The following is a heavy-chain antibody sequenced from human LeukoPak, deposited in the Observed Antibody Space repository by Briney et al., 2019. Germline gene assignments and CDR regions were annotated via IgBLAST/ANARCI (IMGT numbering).Heavy chain of an antibody. V-gene: IGHV4-59*12. Sequence: PWETLSLTGTVSGGSISNYFWSWIRQPPGKGLEWIGYIYYSGSTNYNPSLKSRVTILVDTSKNQFSLELNSVTAADTAIYYCAREGYGDLDYWGQGTLVTVSS. CDR3: AREGYGDLDY. J-gene: IGHJ4*02. D-gene: IGHD5-12*01. CDR2: IYYSGST. CDR1: GGSISNYF.